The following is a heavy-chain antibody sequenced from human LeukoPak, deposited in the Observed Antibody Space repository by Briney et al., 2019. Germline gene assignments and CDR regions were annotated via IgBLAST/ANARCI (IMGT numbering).Heavy chain of an antibody. V-gene: IGHV4-34*01. CDR1: GYSFSGYY. Sequence: SETLSLTCAVYGYSFSGYYWSWLRQPPGKGLEWLGEINHSGSTNYNPSLKSRVTISVDTSKNQFSLKLSSVTAADTAVYYCARESSGYYLRFWFDPWGQGTLVTVSS. J-gene: IGHJ5*02. D-gene: IGHD3-22*01. CDR2: INHSGST. CDR3: ARESSGYYLRFWFDP.